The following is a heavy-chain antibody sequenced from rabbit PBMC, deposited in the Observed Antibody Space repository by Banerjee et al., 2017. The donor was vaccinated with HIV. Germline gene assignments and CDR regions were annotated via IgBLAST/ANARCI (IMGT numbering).Heavy chain of an antibody. D-gene: IGHD4-1*01. Sequence: QSLEESGGGLVQPGGSLKLSCEASGFDFSSSYWICWVRQAPGKGLEWIACIRPDTRGNTYYASWAKGRFTISKTSSTTVTLQMTSLTAADTATYFCARDLAGVIGWNFNLWGPGTLVTVS. CDR3: ARDLAGVIGWNFNL. J-gene: IGHJ4*01. CDR2: IRPDTRGNT. V-gene: IGHV1S40*01. CDR1: GFDFSSSYW.